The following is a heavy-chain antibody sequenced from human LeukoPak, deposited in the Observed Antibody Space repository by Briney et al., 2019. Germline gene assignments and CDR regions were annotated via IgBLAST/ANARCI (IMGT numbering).Heavy chain of an antibody. Sequence: GGSLRLSCAASGFTFSSYGMHWVRQAPGKGLEWVAVIWYDGSNKYYADSVKGRFTISRDNSKNTLYLQMNSPRAEDTAVYYCARGLGGNSAAFDIWGQGTMVTVSS. CDR3: ARGLGGNSAAFDI. CDR1: GFTFSSYG. V-gene: IGHV3-33*01. CDR2: IWYDGSNK. J-gene: IGHJ3*02. D-gene: IGHD4-23*01.